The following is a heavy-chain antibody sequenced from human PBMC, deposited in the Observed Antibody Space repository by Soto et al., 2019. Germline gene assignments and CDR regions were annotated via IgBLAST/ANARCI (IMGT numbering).Heavy chain of an antibody. CDR3: TSSALIDYYYYYCMDV. CDR1: GFTFSGSA. J-gene: IGHJ6*02. D-gene: IGHD3-22*01. Sequence: EVQLVESGGGLVQPGGSLKLSCAASGFTFSGSAMHWVRQASGKGLEWVGRIRSKANSYATAYAASVKGRFPISRDDSKNTAYLQMNSLKTEDTAVYYCTSSALIDYYYYYCMDVWGQGTTVTVSS. V-gene: IGHV3-73*02. CDR2: IRSKANSYAT.